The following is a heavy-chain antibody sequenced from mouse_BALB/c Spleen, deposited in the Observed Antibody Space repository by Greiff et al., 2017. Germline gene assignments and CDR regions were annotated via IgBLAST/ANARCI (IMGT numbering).Heavy chain of an antibody. CDR3: ARYLEGFFPFAY. Sequence: QVQLQQSGAELAKPGASVKMSCKASGYTFTSYWMHWVKQRPGQGLEWIGYINPSTGYTEYNQKFKDKATLTADKSSSTAYMQLSSLTSEDSAVYYCARYLEGFFPFAYWGQGTLVTVSA. V-gene: IGHV1-7*01. CDR2: INPSTGYT. CDR1: GYTFTSYW. J-gene: IGHJ3*01.